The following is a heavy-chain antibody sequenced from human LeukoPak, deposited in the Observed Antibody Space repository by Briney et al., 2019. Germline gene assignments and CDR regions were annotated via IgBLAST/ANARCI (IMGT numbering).Heavy chain of an antibody. Sequence: SETLSLTCTVSGGSISSYYWSWIRQPPGKGLEWIGYIYYSGSTNHNPSLKSRVTISVDTSKNQFSLKLNSVTAADTAVYFCARGSAWYFYWGQGTLVTVSS. V-gene: IGHV4-59*08. CDR2: IYYSGST. D-gene: IGHD6-19*01. CDR3: ARGSAWYFY. CDR1: GGSISSYY. J-gene: IGHJ4*02.